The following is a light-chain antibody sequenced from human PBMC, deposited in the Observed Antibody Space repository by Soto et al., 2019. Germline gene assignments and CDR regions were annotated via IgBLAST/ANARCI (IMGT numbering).Light chain of an antibody. Sequence: QSVLTQPASVSGSPGQSITISCTGTSSDVGSYNLVSWYQQHPGKAPKLMIYEGSKRPSGVSNRFSGSKSGNTASLTISGLQAEDEADYYCCSNAGSSTSVVFGGGTQLTVL. CDR3: CSNAGSSTSVV. CDR2: EGS. V-gene: IGLV2-23*01. CDR1: SSDVGSYNL. J-gene: IGLJ2*01.